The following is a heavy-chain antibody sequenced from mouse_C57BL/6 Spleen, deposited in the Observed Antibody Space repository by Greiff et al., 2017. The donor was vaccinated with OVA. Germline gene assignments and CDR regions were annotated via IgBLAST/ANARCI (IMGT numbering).Heavy chain of an antibody. CDR2: INPNYGTT. D-gene: IGHD2-5*01. CDR3: ARKDYSNYDAMDY. V-gene: IGHV1-39*01. CDR1: GYSFTDYN. Sequence: VHVKQSGPELVKPGASVKISCKASGYSFTDYNMNWVKQSNGKSLEWIGVINPNYGTTSYNQKFKGKATLTVDQSSSTAYMQLNSLTSEDSAVYYCARKDYSNYDAMDYWGQGTSVTVSS. J-gene: IGHJ4*01.